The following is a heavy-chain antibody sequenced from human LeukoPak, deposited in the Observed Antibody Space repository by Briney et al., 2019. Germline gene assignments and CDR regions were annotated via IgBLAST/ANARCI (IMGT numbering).Heavy chain of an antibody. CDR1: GFTFSSYW. J-gene: IGHJ4*02. CDR2: IKQDGSEK. CDR3: ARDKIVGATLFDS. V-gene: IGHV3-7*01. Sequence: GGSLRLSCAASGFTFSSYWMSWVRQAPGKGLEWVANIKQDGSEKYYVDSAKGRFTISRDNAKNSLYLQMNSLRAEDTAVYYCARDKIVGATLFDSWGQGTLVTVSS. D-gene: IGHD1-26*01.